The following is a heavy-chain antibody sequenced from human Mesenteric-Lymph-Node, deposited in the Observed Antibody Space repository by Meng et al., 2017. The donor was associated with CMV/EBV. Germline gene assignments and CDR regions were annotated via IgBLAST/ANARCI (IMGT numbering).Heavy chain of an antibody. CDR1: GFIFTTYG. V-gene: IGHV1-18*01. CDR2: ISAYNGNT. J-gene: IGHJ6*02. Sequence: ASVKVSCKTSGFIFTTYGISWVRQAPGQGLEWMGRISAYNGNTNYAQKFQGRVTMTRDTSTSTVYMELSSLRSEDTAVYYCARDIVVVPAAIIWGHYYYGMDVWGQGTTVTVSS. CDR3: ARDIVVVPAAIIWGHYYYGMDV. D-gene: IGHD2-2*02.